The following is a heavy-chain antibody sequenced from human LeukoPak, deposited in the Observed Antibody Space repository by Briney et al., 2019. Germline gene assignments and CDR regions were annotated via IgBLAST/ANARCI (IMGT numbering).Heavy chain of an antibody. V-gene: IGHV4-59*08. J-gene: IGHJ2*01. CDR3: ARARCDTAITPRYWYFDL. CDR1: GGSISSYY. D-gene: IGHD5-24*01. CDR2: IYYSGST. Sequence: SETLSLTCTVSGGSISSYYWSWIRQPPGKGLEWIGYIYYSGSTYYNPSVKSRVSISVDTSKNQFSLKLSSVTAADTAVYYCARARCDTAITPRYWYFDLWGRGTLVAVSS.